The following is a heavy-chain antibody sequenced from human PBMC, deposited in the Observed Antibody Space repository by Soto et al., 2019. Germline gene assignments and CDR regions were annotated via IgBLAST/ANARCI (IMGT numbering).Heavy chain of an antibody. CDR1: GFTFSSYA. V-gene: IGHV3-30-3*01. J-gene: IGHJ6*02. Sequence: QVQLVESGGGVVQPGRSLRLSCAASGFTFSSYAMHWVRQAPGKGLEWVAVISYDGSNKYYADSVKGRFTISRDNSKNTLYLQMNSLRAEDTAVYYCASEQTGYYDFWSGYQYYYGIDVWGQGTTVTVSS. CDR3: ASEQTGYYDFWSGYQYYYGIDV. CDR2: ISYDGSNK. D-gene: IGHD3-3*01.